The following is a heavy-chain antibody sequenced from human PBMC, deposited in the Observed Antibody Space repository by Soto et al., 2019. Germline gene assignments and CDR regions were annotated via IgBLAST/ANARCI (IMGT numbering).Heavy chain of an antibody. V-gene: IGHV1-18*01. J-gene: IGHJ4*02. D-gene: IGHD2-15*01. CDR1: GYTFTNYG. CDR3: ARNCSGGNCYFTDS. Sequence: QAQLVQSGTEVKKPGASVKVSCKASGYTFTNYGISWVRQAPGQGLEWMGWITTYNGHTHYAQQLQGRVTMTTDTSTGTAFMELRSLGSGDTAVYYCARNCSGGNCYFTDSWGQGTLVTVSS. CDR2: ITTYNGHT.